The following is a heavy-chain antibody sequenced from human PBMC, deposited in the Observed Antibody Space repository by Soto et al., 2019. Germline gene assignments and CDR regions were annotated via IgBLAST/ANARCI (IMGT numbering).Heavy chain of an antibody. CDR1: RVAFSNFI. D-gene: IGHD6-19*01. CDR3: AKVRYSSPMGYYYGMDV. J-gene: IGHJ6*02. Sequence: QAQLEQSGGEVKKPGSSVKVSCKASRVAFSNFIVTWVRQAPGLGLEWVGGIIPTFGTANYAQKFQGRVTIIADESTSTSYMEVNNLRSEDTAVYYCAKVRYSSPMGYYYGMDVWGQGTTVTISS. V-gene: IGHV1-69*01. CDR2: IIPTFGTA.